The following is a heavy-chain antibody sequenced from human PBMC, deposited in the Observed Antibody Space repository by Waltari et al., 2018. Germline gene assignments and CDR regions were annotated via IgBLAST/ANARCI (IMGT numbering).Heavy chain of an antibody. CDR1: GGSISSSPFY. Sequence: QLQLQESGPGLVKPSEHLSLTCPVSGGSISSSPFYWGWIRQSPGKGLEWIGSIYYSGRTDYNPTLESRVTISGDTSKNQFSLKLSSVTAADTAVYYCARHWKKSGYRFDPWGQGTLVTVSS. CDR2: IYYSGRT. J-gene: IGHJ5*02. CDR3: ARHWKKSGYRFDP. D-gene: IGHD5-12*01. V-gene: IGHV4-39*01.